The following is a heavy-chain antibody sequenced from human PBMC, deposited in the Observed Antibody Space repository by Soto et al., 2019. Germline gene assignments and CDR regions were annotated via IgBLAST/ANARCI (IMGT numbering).Heavy chain of an antibody. Sequence: GASVKVSCKASGYTFIDYDINWVRQAAGQGLEWMGWMNPNTGNTAYVQKFEGRLTLSRDTSTSTAYMELSSLASEDTAVYYCTGGLSSYYDLWAQGTLVTVSS. J-gene: IGHJ5*02. CDR3: TGGLSSYYDL. V-gene: IGHV1-8*01. D-gene: IGHD3-10*01. CDR2: MNPNTGNT. CDR1: GYTFIDYD.